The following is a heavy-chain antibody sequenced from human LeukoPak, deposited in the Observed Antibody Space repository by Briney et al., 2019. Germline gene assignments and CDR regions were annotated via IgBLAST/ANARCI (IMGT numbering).Heavy chain of an antibody. J-gene: IGHJ4*02. Sequence: GESLKISCKGSGYNFTSYWIGWVRQKPGKGLEWMGIIYPGDSDTRYSPSLQGQVTISADKSISTAYLQWSSLKAPDTAMYYCARHTRDDYYGWGSYYNDYWGQGTLVTVSS. CDR3: ARHTRDDYYGWGSYYNDY. D-gene: IGHD3-10*01. CDR2: IYPGDSDT. CDR1: GYNFTSYW. V-gene: IGHV5-51*01.